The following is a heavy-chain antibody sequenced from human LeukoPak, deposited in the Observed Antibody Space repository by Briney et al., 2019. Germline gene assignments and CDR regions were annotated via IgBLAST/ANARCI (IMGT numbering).Heavy chain of an antibody. CDR1: GFTSSSYA. V-gene: IGHV3-23*01. CDR2: ISGSGGST. Sequence: GGSLRLSCAASGFTSSSYAMSWVRQAPGKGLEWVSAISGSGGSTYYADSVKGRFTISGDNSKNTLYLQMNSLRAEDTAVYYCAKDRYQDIVVVPAAARYYYYGMDVWGQGTTVTVSS. J-gene: IGHJ6*02. D-gene: IGHD2-2*01. CDR3: AKDRYQDIVVVPAAARYYYYGMDV.